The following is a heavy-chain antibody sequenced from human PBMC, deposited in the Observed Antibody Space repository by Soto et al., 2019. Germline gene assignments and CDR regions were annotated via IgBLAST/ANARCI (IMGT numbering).Heavy chain of an antibody. D-gene: IGHD2-2*01. V-gene: IGHV4-59*01. CDR1: GGSISSYY. J-gene: IGHJ5*02. CDR2: IYYSGST. CDR3: ARKVVVVPAANGWFDP. Sequence: SETLSLTCTVSGGSISSYYWSWIRQPPGKGLEWIGYIYYSGSTNYNPSLKSRVTISVDTSKNQFSLKLSSVTAADTAVYYCARKVVVVPAANGWFDPWGQGTLVTVYS.